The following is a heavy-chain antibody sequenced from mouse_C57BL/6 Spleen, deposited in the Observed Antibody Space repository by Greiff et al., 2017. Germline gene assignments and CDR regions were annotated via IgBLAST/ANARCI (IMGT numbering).Heavy chain of an antibody. J-gene: IGHJ2*01. D-gene: IGHD1-2*01. CDR1: GYTFTDYH. CDR3: ERRGRLLQLLYYVGY. V-gene: IGHV1-18*01. CDR2: INPNNGGT. Sequence: VQLQQSGPELVKPGASVKIPCKASGYTFTDYHMDWVKPSHGKSLEWIGDINPNNGGTIYNQKFKGKATLTVDQSSSTAYMELRSLTSEDTAVYYCERRGRLLQLLYYVGYWGKGATLTVAS.